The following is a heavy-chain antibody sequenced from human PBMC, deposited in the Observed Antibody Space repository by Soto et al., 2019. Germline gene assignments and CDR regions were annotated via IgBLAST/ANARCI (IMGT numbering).Heavy chain of an antibody. CDR2: IIPIFGTA. CDR1: GGTFSSYA. D-gene: IGHD1-7*01. V-gene: IGHV1-69*06. J-gene: IGHJ4*02. Sequence: VKVSCKASGGTFSSYAISWVRQAPGQGLEWMGGIIPIFGTANYAQKFQGRVTITADKSTSTAYMELSSLRSEDTAVYYCARDPGRPLITGTTDWGQGTLVTVSS. CDR3: ARDPGRPLITGTTD.